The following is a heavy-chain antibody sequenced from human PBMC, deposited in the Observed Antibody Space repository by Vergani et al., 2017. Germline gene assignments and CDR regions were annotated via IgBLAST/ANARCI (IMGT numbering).Heavy chain of an antibody. Sequence: QVQLQESGPGLVKPSGTLSLTCAVSGGSISSSNWWSWVRQPPGKGLEWIGEIYHSGSTNYNPSLKSRVTISVDKSKNQFSLKLGSVTAADTAVYYCARGLVVVVAAPSYYYGMDVWGQGTTVTVSS. J-gene: IGHJ6*02. CDR1: GGSISSSNW. CDR3: ARGLVVVVAAPSYYYGMDV. CDR2: IYHSGST. D-gene: IGHD2-15*01. V-gene: IGHV4-4*02.